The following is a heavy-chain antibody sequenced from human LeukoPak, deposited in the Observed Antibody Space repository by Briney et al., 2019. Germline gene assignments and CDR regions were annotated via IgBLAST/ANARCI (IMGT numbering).Heavy chain of an antibody. CDR1: GGSFSGYY. CDR3: ARRAVPGTAAFDI. V-gene: IGHV4-34*01. J-gene: IGHJ3*02. CDR2: INHSGST. Sequence: SETLSLTCAVYGGSFSGYYWSWIRQPPGKGLEWIGEINHSGSTNYNPSLKSRVTMSVDTSKNQFYLNLTSVTAADTTVYYCARRAVPGTAAFDIWGQGTLVTVSS. D-gene: IGHD6-19*01.